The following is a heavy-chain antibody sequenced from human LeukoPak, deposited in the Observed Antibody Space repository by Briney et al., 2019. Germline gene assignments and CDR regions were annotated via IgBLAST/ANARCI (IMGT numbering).Heavy chain of an antibody. J-gene: IGHJ4*02. CDR2: ISTYNANT. D-gene: IGHD6-19*01. CDR1: GYTFSNYG. V-gene: IGHV1-18*01. Sequence: ASVKVSCKASGYTFSNYGITWVRQAPGQGLEWMGWISTYNANTNYTQEFQGRVTMTTDTSTSTAYMELRSLRSDDTAVYYCARDSIAVAGTLFDYWGQGTLVTV. CDR3: ARDSIAVAGTLFDY.